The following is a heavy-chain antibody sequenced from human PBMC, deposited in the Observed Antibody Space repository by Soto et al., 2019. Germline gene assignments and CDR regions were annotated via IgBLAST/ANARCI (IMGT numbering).Heavy chain of an antibody. CDR1: GFTFSSYA. CDR2: ISYDGSNK. Sequence: QVQLVESGGGVVQPGRSLRLSCAASGFTFSSYAMHWVRQAPGKGLEWVAVISYDGSNKYYADSVKGRFTISRDNSKNTLYLQMNSLRAEDTAVYYCARWGVGGTSRYYDILTGPTQAGFDPWGQGTLVTVSS. J-gene: IGHJ5*02. CDR3: ARWGVGGTSRYYDILTGPTQAGFDP. D-gene: IGHD3-9*01. V-gene: IGHV3-30-3*01.